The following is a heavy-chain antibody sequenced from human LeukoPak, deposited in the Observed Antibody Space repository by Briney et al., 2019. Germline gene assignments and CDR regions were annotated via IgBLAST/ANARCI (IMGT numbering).Heavy chain of an antibody. CDR2: ISWNSGSI. Sequence: GGSLRLSCAASGFTFDDYAMHWVRQAPGKGLEWVSGISWNSGSIGYADSVKGRFTIFRDNAKNSLYLQMNSLRAEDTALYHCAGDLAGGIDYWGQGTLVTVSS. V-gene: IGHV3-9*01. D-gene: IGHD6-13*01. CDR3: AGDLAGGIDY. CDR1: GFTFDDYA. J-gene: IGHJ4*02.